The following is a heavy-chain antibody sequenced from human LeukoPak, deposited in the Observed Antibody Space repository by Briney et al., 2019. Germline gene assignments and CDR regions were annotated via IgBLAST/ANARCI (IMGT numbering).Heavy chain of an antibody. D-gene: IGHD2-15*01. CDR3: ARDGGGLYYYYGMDV. Sequence: GGSLRLSCAPSGFTSSSHWMSWVRQAPGKGLEWVANIKQDGNEKYYVDSVKGRFTISRDNAKNSLYLQMNSLRAEDTAVYSCARDGGGLYYYYGMDVWGQGTTVTVYS. V-gene: IGHV3-7*01. CDR1: GFTSSSHW. CDR2: IKQDGNEK. J-gene: IGHJ6*02.